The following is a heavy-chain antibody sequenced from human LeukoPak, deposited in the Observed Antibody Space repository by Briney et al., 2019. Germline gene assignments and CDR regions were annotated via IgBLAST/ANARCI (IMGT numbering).Heavy chain of an antibody. J-gene: IGHJ5*02. CDR2: IYYSGST. CDR3: ARASSIVGATGGGFDP. Sequence: TSETLSLTCTVSGDSISSYYWSWIRQPPGKGLEWIGCIYYSGSTNYNPSLKSRVSISVDTSKNQFSLKLSSVTAADTAVYYCARASSIVGATGGGFDPWGQGTLVTVSS. D-gene: IGHD1-26*01. V-gene: IGHV4-59*01. CDR1: GDSISSYY.